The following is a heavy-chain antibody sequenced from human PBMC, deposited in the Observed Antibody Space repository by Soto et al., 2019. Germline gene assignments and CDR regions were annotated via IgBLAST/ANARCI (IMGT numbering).Heavy chain of an antibody. D-gene: IGHD3-22*01. CDR3: ARASAGDYYDSSGSPYYFDY. V-gene: IGHV3-30-3*01. CDR2: ISYDGSNK. Sequence: GGSLRLSCAASGFTFSSYAMHWVRQAPGKGLEWVAVISYDGSNKYYADSVKGRFTISRDNSKNTLYLQMNSLRAEDTAVYYCARASAGDYYDSSGSPYYFDYWGQGTLVTVSS. CDR1: GFTFSSYA. J-gene: IGHJ4*02.